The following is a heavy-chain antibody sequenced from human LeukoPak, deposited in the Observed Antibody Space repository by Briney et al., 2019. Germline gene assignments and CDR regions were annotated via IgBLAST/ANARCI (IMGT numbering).Heavy chain of an antibody. CDR2: VSGGGRTT. J-gene: IGHJ4*02. Sequence: GGSLRLSCAASGFTFSSYWMSWVRQAPGKGLEWVSAVSGGGRTTFCADSVKGRFIISRDDSKNTLFLQMNSLRAEDTAVYYCAKGGIALVRGSFDYWGQGTLVTVSS. CDR1: GFTFSSYW. V-gene: IGHV3-23*01. D-gene: IGHD3-10*01. CDR3: AKGGIALVRGSFDY.